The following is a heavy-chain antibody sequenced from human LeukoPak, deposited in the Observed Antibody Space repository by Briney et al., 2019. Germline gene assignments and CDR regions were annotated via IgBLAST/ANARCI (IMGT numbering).Heavy chain of an antibody. D-gene: IGHD3-9*01. CDR1: GGSITTIPYN. J-gene: IGHJ5*01. CDR2: ISYVGTT. V-gene: IGHV4-39*01. CDR3: ARHPTGYPNWFDS. Sequence: SETLSLTCTVSGGSITTIPYNWGWIRQPPGKGLERIGTISYVGTTYYEPSLKSRVTMSIDTSKNQSSLNLNSATAADTAVYYCARHPTGYPNWFDSWGQGTLVIVSS.